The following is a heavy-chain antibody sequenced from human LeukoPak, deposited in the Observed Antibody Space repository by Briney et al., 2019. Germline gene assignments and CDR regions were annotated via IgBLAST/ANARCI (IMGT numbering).Heavy chain of an antibody. CDR2: VDLEDGET. Sequence: ASVKISCKVSGYTFTDYYMHWVQQAPGKGLEWMGLVDLEDGETIYAEKFQGRVTITADTSTDTAYMELSSLRSEDTAVYYCATEVVVRVRGVTYLDYWGQGTLVTVSS. D-gene: IGHD3-10*01. V-gene: IGHV1-69-2*01. J-gene: IGHJ4*02. CDR3: ATEVVVRVRGVTYLDY. CDR1: GYTFTDYY.